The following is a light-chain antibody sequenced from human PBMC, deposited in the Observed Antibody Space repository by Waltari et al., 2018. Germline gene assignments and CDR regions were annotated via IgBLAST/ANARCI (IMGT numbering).Light chain of an antibody. CDR2: GAT. CDR1: LSSSRF. J-gene: IGKJ1*01. Sequence: DIQMTQSPSSLAASVGDRVSITCRTSLSSSRFVNRYQQKPGKAPKLLIHGATSLQSGVPSRFSGSGSGTEFTLTITSLQREDLGTYYCQQSYSPPPTFGQGTKVE. CDR3: QQSYSPPPT. V-gene: IGKV1-39*01.